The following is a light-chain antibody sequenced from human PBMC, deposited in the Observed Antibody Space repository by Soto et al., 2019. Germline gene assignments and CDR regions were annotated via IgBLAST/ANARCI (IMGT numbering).Light chain of an antibody. CDR1: SSDVGSYNL. CDR2: EVS. Sequence: QSALTQPASVSGSPGQSITISCTGTSSDVGSYNLVSWYQQHPGKAPKLMIYEVSKRPSGVSNRFSGSKSGNTASLTISGLQAEDEADYSCCSYAGSSTFVVFGGGTKGPS. V-gene: IGLV2-23*02. J-gene: IGLJ2*01. CDR3: CSYAGSSTFVV.